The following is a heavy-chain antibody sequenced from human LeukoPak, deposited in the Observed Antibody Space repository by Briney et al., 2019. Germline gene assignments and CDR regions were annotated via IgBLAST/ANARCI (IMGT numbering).Heavy chain of an antibody. J-gene: IGHJ4*02. Sequence: SSVKVSCKASACTFSSYAISWVRQAPGQGLEWMGGIIPIFGTANYAQKFQGRVTITTDESTSTAYMELSSLRSEDTAVYYCAMSGARGGVVITCFDYWGQGTLVTVSS. CDR3: AMSGARGGVVITCFDY. V-gene: IGHV1-69*05. CDR2: IIPIFGTA. D-gene: IGHD3-3*01. CDR1: ACTFSSYA.